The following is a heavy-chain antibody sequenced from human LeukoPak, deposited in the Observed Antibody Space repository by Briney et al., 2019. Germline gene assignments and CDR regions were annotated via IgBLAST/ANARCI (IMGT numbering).Heavy chain of an antibody. CDR2: IYSGGST. D-gene: IGHD3-10*01. CDR3: ASAGLTYGSGSYFVY. Sequence: GGSLRLSCAASGLTVSSNSMSWVRQAPGKGLEWVSFIYSGGSTYYADSVKGRFTISRDNAKNSLYLQMNSLRAEDTALYYCASAGLTYGSGSYFVYWGQGTLVTVSS. CDR1: GLTVSSNS. J-gene: IGHJ4*02. V-gene: IGHV3-53*01.